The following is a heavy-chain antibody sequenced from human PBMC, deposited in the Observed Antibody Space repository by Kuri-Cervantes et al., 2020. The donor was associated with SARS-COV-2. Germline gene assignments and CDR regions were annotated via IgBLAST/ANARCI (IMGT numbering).Heavy chain of an antibody. V-gene: IGHV3-23*01. J-gene: IGHJ4*02. D-gene: IGHD1-26*01. CDR3: ARSQGEWDLLVPIAY. CDR1: RFTFRNYA. CDR2: IDDSGVNT. Sequence: GGSLRLSCAASRFTFRNYALSWVRQAPGRGLEWVSIIDDSGVNTYYADSVKGRFTISRDNSKNTLYLQMNNLRADDTAVYYCARSQGEWDLLVPIAYWGRGTLVTVSS.